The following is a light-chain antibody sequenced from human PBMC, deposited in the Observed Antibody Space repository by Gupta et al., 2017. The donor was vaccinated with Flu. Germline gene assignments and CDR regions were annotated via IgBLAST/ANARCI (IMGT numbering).Light chain of an antibody. CDR3: SAYAGSKGV. CDR2: EVS. Sequence: QSVTISCTGTSSDVGGYNYVSWYQQHPGKAPKLMIYEVSKRPSGVPDRFSGSKCGNTASLTVSGLQAEDEADYYCSAYAGSKGVFGGGTKLTGL. J-gene: IGLJ3*02. CDR1: SSDVGGYNY. V-gene: IGLV2-8*01.